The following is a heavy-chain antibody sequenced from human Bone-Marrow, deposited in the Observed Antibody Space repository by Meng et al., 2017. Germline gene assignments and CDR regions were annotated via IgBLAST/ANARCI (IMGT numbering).Heavy chain of an antibody. Sequence: QVQLQESGPGLVKPSQTLSLTCTVSGGSISRGDYYWSWIRQPPGKGLEWIGYIYYSGSTSYNPSLKSRVSISADTSKNQFSLKLSSVTAADTAVYYCARDTYYDDSVTQPFDWGQGTLVTVSS. V-gene: IGHV4-30-4*01. CDR2: IYYSGST. D-gene: IGHD3-22*01. CDR1: GGSISRGDYY. J-gene: IGHJ4*02. CDR3: ARDTYYDDSVTQPFD.